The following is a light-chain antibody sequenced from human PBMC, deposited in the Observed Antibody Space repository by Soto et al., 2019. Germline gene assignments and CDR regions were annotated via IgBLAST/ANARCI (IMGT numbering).Light chain of an antibody. CDR2: GNS. CDR3: LSYDSSLSVV. J-gene: IGLJ2*01. CDR1: SSNIGAGYD. Sequence: QSVMTQPPSVTGAPGQRVTISCTGSSSNIGAGYDVHWYQQLPGTAPKLLIYGNSNRPSGVPDRFSGSKSGTSASLAITGLHAEAEPDYYCLSYDSSLSVVFGGGTKLTVL. V-gene: IGLV1-40*01.